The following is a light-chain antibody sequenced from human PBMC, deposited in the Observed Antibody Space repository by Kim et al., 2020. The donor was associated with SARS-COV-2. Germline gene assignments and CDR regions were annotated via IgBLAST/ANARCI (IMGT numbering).Light chain of an antibody. CDR2: DAS. CDR3: QQYGSYSRT. V-gene: IGKV1-5*01. J-gene: IGKJ1*01. CDR1: ESVSGW. Sequence: AAVGDRGTITCRASESVSGWVAWYQQKPGKAPNVLIFDASTLYIGVPSRFSGSGSGTEFTLTISSLQPDDVATYYCQQYGSYSRTFGQGTKVDIK.